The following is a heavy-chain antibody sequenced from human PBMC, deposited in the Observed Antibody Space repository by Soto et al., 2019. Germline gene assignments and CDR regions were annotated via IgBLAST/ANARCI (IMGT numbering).Heavy chain of an antibody. CDR1: GYTFTSYG. Sequence: GASVKVSCKASGYTFTSYGISWVRQAPGQGLEWTGWISAYNGNTNYAQKLQGRVTMTTDTSTSTAYMELRSLRSDDTAVYYCARDWGTFTKATITSLLDYWGQGTLVTVSS. V-gene: IGHV1-18*01. J-gene: IGHJ4*02. D-gene: IGHD5-12*01. CDR3: ARDWGTFTKATITSLLDY. CDR2: ISAYNGNT.